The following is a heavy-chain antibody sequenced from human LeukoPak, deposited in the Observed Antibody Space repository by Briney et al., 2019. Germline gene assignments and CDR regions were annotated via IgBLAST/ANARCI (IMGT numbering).Heavy chain of an antibody. D-gene: IGHD4-17*01. CDR2: IYSSGGT. CDR1: GGSISSSSYY. Sequence: SETLSLTCTVSGGSISSSSYYWGWIRQPPGKGLEWIGSIYSSGGTYYNPSLKSRVTISVDTSKNQFSLKLSSVTAADTAVYYCARSYGFDYWGQGTLVTVSS. V-gene: IGHV4-39*01. J-gene: IGHJ4*02. CDR3: ARSYGFDY.